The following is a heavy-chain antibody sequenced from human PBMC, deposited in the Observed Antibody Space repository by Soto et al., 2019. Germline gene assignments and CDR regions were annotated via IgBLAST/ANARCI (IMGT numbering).Heavy chain of an antibody. CDR2: IHYNEGT. V-gene: IGHV4-59*08. CDR1: GDSISTYY. D-gene: IGHD3-10*01. J-gene: IGHJ4*02. Sequence: PSETLSLTCTVSGDSISTYYWSWIRQPPGKGLEWIGYIHYNEGTNYDPSLKSRITISVATSKNQFSLRLTSVTAADTAVYYCARHGSYCSGSYSFTHWGQGTLVTVSS. CDR3: ARHGSYCSGSYSFTH.